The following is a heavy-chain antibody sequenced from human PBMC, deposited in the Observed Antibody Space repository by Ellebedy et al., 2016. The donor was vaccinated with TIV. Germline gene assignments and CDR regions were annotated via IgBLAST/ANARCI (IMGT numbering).Heavy chain of an antibody. V-gene: IGHV3-21*01. CDR2: ISSSSSYI. J-gene: IGHJ4*02. CDR1: GFTFSSYS. CDR3: AREGVAGSPGDY. D-gene: IGHD6-19*01. Sequence: GESLKISXAASGFTFSSYSMNWVRQAPGKGLEWVSSISSSSSYIYYADSVKGRFTISRDNAKNSLYLQMNSLRAEDTAVYYCAREGVAGSPGDYWGQGTLVTVSS.